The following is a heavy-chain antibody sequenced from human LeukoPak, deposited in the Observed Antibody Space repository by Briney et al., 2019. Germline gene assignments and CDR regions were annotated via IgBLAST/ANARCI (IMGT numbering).Heavy chain of an antibody. CDR1: GYSFTSYR. Sequence: GESLKISCKGSGYSFTSYRIGWVRQMPGKGLEWMGIIYPGDSDTRYSPSFQGQVTISADKSISTAYLQWSSLKASDTAMYYCARFKQPYYYYMDVWGKGTTVTVSS. CDR2: IYPGDSDT. V-gene: IGHV5-51*01. J-gene: IGHJ6*03. D-gene: IGHD5-18*01. CDR3: ARFKQPYYYYMDV.